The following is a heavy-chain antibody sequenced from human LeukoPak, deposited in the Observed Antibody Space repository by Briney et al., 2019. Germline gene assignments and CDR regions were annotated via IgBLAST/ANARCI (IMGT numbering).Heavy chain of an antibody. Sequence: ASVKVSYKVSGYTLTELSMHWVRQAPGKGLEWMGGFDPEDGETIYAQKFQGRVTMTEDTSTDTAYMELSSLRSEDTAVYYCAAYYDLISMVGGWGQGTLVTVSS. CDR1: GYTLTELS. CDR3: AAYYDLISMVGG. J-gene: IGHJ4*02. D-gene: IGHD3-22*01. V-gene: IGHV1-24*01. CDR2: FDPEDGET.